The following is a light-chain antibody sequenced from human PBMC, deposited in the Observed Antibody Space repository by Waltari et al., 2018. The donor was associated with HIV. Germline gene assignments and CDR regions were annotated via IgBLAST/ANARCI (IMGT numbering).Light chain of an antibody. CDR3: QQSYSTPLLT. V-gene: IGKV1-39*01. CDR2: VAS. Sequence: DIQMTQSPSSLSASVGDRVTITCRASQSISSYLNWYQQKPGKAHKLLIYVASSLQSGVPSRFSGSGSGTDFTLTISSLQPEDFATYYCQQSYSTPLLTFGGGTKVEIK. CDR1: QSISSY. J-gene: IGKJ4*01.